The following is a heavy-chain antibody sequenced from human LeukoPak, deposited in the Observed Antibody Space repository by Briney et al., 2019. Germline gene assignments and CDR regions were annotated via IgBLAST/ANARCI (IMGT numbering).Heavy chain of an antibody. J-gene: IGHJ6*03. CDR3: AGGLDIVVVPAAIRYYYYYMDV. D-gene: IGHD2-2*03. CDR1: GGTFSSYA. V-gene: IGHV1-69*13. Sequence: GASVKVSCKASGGTFSSYAISWVRQAPGQGLEWMGGIIPIFGTANYAQKFQGRVTITADESTSTAYMELSSLRSEDTAVYYCAGGLDIVVVPAAIRYYYYYMDVWGKGTTVTISS. CDR2: IIPIFGTA.